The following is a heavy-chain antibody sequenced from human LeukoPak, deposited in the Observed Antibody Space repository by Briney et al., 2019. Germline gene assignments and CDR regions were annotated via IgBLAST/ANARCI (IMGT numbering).Heavy chain of an antibody. D-gene: IGHD5-18*01. CDR3: AKKRGMQLWQCYFDY. Sequence: GASLRLSCAASGFTFSSYAMSWVRRAPGKGLEWVSAISGSGGNTYYADSVKGRFTISRDNSKNTLYLQMNSLRAEDTAIYYCAKKRGMQLWQCYFDYWGQGTLVTVSS. CDR2: ISGSGGNT. J-gene: IGHJ4*02. CDR1: GFTFSSYA. V-gene: IGHV3-23*01.